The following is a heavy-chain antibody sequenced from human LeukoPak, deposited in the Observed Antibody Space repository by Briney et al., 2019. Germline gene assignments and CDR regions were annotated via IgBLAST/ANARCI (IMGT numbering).Heavy chain of an antibody. CDR3: AKDLGCGGDCYSVPDAFDI. CDR1: GFTFSSYS. V-gene: IGHV3-21*04. D-gene: IGHD2-21*02. CDR2: ISSSSSYI. Sequence: PGGSLRLSCAASGFTFSSYSMNWVRQAPGKGLEWVSSISSSSSYIYYAHSVKGRFTIARDNAKNSLYLQMTSLRAEDTAVYYCAKDLGCGGDCYSVPDAFDIWGQGTMVTVSS. J-gene: IGHJ3*02.